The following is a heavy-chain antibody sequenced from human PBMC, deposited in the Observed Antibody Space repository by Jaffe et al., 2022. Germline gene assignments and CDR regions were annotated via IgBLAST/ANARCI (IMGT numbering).Heavy chain of an antibody. Sequence: QVQLVQSGAEVKKPGSSVKVSCKASGGTFSSYAISWVRQAPGQGLEWMGGIIPIFGTANYAQKFQGRVTITADESTSTAYMELSSLRSEDTAVYYCARGDSIAALPPHNWFDPWGQGTLVTVSS. J-gene: IGHJ5*02. V-gene: IGHV1-69*01. CDR1: GGTFSSYA. CDR2: IIPIFGTA. CDR3: ARGDSIAALPPHNWFDP. D-gene: IGHD6-6*01.